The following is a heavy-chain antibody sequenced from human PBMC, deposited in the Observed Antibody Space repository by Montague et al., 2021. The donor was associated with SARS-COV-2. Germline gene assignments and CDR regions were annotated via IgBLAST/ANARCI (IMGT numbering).Heavy chain of an antibody. CDR1: GGSFSSGDSY. CDR2: LHYAGSA. D-gene: IGHD6-13*01. CDR3: VATNNGNWYYFDY. J-gene: IGHJ4*02. Sequence: SETLSLTCSVSGGSFSSGDSYWGWLRPAPGKGLEWIVDLHYAGSANSTPTLRSRVTISADTSKNQFSLNVNSVTAAATAVYSCVATNNGNWYYFDYWGQGTLVTGSS. V-gene: IGHV4-39*01.